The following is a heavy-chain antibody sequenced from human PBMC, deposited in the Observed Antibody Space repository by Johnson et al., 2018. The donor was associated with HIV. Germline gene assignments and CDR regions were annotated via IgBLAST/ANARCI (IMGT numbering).Heavy chain of an antibody. Sequence: VQLVESGGGVVQPGRSLRLSCAASGFTFSSYAMHWVRQAPGKGLVWVSRINSDGSSTSYADFVKGRFTISRDNAKNTLYLQMNSLRAEDTAVYYCTTIKPELPTLNDAFDIWGQGTMVTVSS. V-gene: IGHV3-74*02. CDR3: TTIKPELPTLNDAFDI. D-gene: IGHD1-26*01. CDR2: INSDGSST. CDR1: GFTFSSYA. J-gene: IGHJ3*02.